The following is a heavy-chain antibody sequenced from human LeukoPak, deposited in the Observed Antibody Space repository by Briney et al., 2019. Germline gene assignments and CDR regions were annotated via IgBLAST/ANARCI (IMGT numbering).Heavy chain of an antibody. V-gene: IGHV3-23*01. CDR3: AKGAASGLVDWFDP. CDR1: GFTFSNFA. D-gene: IGHD3-22*01. Sequence: GGSLRLSCAASGFTFSNFAMMWVRQAPGKGLEWVSSITGDYATYSADPAKGRFTTSRDNSRNIVYLQMDSLRDDDTAVYYCAKGAASGLVDWFDPWGQGTLVTVSS. CDR2: ITGDYAT. J-gene: IGHJ5*02.